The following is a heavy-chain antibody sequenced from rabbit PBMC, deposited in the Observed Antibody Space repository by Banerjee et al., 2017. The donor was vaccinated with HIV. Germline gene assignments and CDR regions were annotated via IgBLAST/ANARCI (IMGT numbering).Heavy chain of an antibody. J-gene: IGHJ4*01. V-gene: IGHV1S45*01. CDR3: TRREYGGSNFKL. CDR2: LVAGTSGIT. Sequence: EQLEESGGDLGKPEGTLTRNCTDTAFPFTDGYWMSWVRHAPGKGLEWIACLVAGTSGITYYAAWAKGRFSISKTSSTTVTLQMTSLTAADTATYFCTRREYGGSNFKLWGPGTLVTVS. D-gene: IGHD4-2*01. CDR1: AFPFTDGYW.